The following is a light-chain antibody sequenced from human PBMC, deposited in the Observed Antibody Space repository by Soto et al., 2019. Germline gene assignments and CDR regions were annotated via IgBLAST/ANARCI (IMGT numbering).Light chain of an antibody. Sequence: EFVLTQSSGTLSLSPGERATLSCRASQSVSNNLAWYQQKPGQPPRLLIFGASTRATGIPARFSGSGSGTDFTLTISRLEPEDFAVYYCQQYGTAPWTFGQGTKVDIK. CDR3: QQYGTAPWT. J-gene: IGKJ1*01. V-gene: IGKV3-20*01. CDR2: GAS. CDR1: QSVSNN.